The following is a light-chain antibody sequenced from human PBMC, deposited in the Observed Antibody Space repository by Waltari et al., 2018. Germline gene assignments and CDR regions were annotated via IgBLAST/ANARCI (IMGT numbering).Light chain of an antibody. V-gene: IGLV2-8*01. Sequence: QSALTQPPSASGSPGQSVTISCTGTSSDVGGYNNVSWYQQHPGTAPKLMIYEVSKRPSWVPDRVSGSKSGNTASLTVSGLQAEDEADYYCSSYAGSNNLGVFGGGTKLTVL. CDR2: EVS. CDR1: SSDVGGYNN. CDR3: SSYAGSNNLGV. J-gene: IGLJ3*02.